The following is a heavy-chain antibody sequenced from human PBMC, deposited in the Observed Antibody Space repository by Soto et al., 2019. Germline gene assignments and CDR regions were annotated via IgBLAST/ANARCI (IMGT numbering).Heavy chain of an antibody. CDR3: AAAGTAYDAFDI. Sequence: GGSLRLSCVASGFTFSSYAMSWVRQAPGKGLEWVSAISGSGGSTYYADSVKGRFTISRDNSKNTLYLQMNSLRAEDTAVYYCAAAGTAYDAFDIWGQGTMVTVSS. V-gene: IGHV3-23*01. D-gene: IGHD6-13*01. CDR2: ISGSGGST. J-gene: IGHJ3*02. CDR1: GFTFSSYA.